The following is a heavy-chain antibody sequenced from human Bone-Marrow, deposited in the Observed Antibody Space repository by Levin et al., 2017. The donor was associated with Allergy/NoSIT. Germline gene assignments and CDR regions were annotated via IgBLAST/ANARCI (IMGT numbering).Heavy chain of an antibody. V-gene: IGHV3-48*02. D-gene: IGHD6-19*01. CDR1: GFYFGSYS. CDR2: ISSSGNAV. Sequence: LSLTCAASGFYFGSYSMNWVRQVPGKGLTWIAYISSSGNAVYYADSVKGRFTVSRDNAKSSLYLQMDSLRDEDTAVYYCARAIAVAGPFDYWGQGILVTVSS. CDR3: ARAIAVAGPFDY. J-gene: IGHJ4*02.